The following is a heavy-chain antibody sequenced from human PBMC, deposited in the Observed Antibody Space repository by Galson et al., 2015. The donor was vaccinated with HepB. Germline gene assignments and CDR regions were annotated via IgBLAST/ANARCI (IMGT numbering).Heavy chain of an antibody. CDR3: ARESIAVAGWVDDY. Sequence: SLRLSCAASGFTFSSYSMNWVRQAPGKGLEWVSSISSSSYIYYADSVKGRFTISRDNAKNSLYLQMNSLRAEDTAVYYCARESIAVAGWVDDYWGQGTLVTVSS. J-gene: IGHJ4*02. D-gene: IGHD6-19*01. CDR2: ISSSSYI. CDR1: GFTFSSYS. V-gene: IGHV3-21*01.